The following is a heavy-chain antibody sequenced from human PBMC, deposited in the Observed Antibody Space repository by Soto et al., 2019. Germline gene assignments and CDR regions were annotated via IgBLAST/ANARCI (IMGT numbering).Heavy chain of an antibody. J-gene: IGHJ4*02. D-gene: IGHD3-3*01. CDR3: ASLHYDFRSGYYSYFDY. CDR2: ISSTSSSK. CDR1: GLTFSTYG. Sequence: GGSLRLSCAASGLTFSTYGMNWVRQAPGKGLEWVSYISSTSSSKSYADSVKGRFTISRDNAKNSLYLQVNSLRDEDKAVYYCASLHYDFRSGYYSYFDYWGQGTLVTVSS. V-gene: IGHV3-48*02.